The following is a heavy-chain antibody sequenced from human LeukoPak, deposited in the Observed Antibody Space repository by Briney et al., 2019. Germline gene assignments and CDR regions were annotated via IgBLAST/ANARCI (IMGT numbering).Heavy chain of an antibody. Sequence: GGSLRLSCAASGFTFSIYAMSWVRQAPGKGLQWVSSITSSGDGTYYADSVKGRFTISRDNSENMLYLQMNSQRVEDTAVHFCAKDRPNYYGSNGHYYRRDGDYWGQGTLVTVSS. V-gene: IGHV3-23*01. D-gene: IGHD3-22*01. CDR2: ITSSGDGT. J-gene: IGHJ4*02. CDR1: GFTFSIYA. CDR3: AKDRPNYYGSNGHYYRRDGDY.